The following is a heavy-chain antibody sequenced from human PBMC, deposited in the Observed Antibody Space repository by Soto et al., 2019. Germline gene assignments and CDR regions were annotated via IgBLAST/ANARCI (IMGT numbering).Heavy chain of an antibody. CDR3: AKDRDERDSSGFDY. Sequence: PSVKVSCKASGYTFTSYGISWARQAPGQGLEWMGWISAYNGNTNYAQKLQGRVTMTTDNSKNTLYLQMNSLRAEDTAVYYCAKDRDERDSSGFDYWGQGTLVTVSS. J-gene: IGHJ4*02. CDR2: ISAYNGNT. V-gene: IGHV1-18*04. CDR1: GYTFTSYG. D-gene: IGHD3-22*01.